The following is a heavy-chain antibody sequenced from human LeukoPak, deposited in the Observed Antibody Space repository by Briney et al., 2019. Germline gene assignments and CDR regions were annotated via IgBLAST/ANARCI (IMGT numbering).Heavy chain of an antibody. D-gene: IGHD6-13*01. J-gene: IGHJ6*02. CDR2: ISSAGSTT. CDR1: GFTFSSYD. Sequence: PGGSLRLSCAASGFTFSSYDMNWVRQAPGKGPEWVSYISSAGSTTYYADSVKGRFTISRDYAKNSLYLQMNSVRAEDTAVYYCARVQQPSGIQGYYYGMDVWGQGTTVTVSS. CDR3: ARVQQPSGIQGYYYGMDV. V-gene: IGHV3-48*03.